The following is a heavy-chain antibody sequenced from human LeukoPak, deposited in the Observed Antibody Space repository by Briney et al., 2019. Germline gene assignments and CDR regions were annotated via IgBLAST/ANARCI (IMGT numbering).Heavy chain of an antibody. V-gene: IGHV3-30-3*01. D-gene: IGHD2/OR15-2a*01. CDR3: ARDWYYVGVPDY. J-gene: IGHJ4*02. Sequence: GRSLRLSCAASGFTFSSYAMHWVRQAPGKGLEWVAVISYDGSNKYYADSVKGRFTISRDNSKNTLYLQMNSLRAEDTAVYYCARDWYYVGVPDYWGQGTLATVSS. CDR1: GFTFSSYA. CDR2: ISYDGSNK.